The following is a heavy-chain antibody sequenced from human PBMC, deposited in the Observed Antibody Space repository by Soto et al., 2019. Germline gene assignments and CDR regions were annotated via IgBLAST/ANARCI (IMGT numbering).Heavy chain of an antibody. J-gene: IGHJ6*02. CDR2: TYYRSKWYN. CDR3: ARGVLLRYFDWKSEETDYYYGMDV. CDR1: GDSVSSNSAA. V-gene: IGHV6-1*01. Sequence: SQTLSLTCAISGDSVSSNSAAWNWIRQSPSRGLEWLGRTYYRSKWYNDYAVSVKSRITINPDTSKNQFSLQLNSVTPEDTAVYYCARGVLLRYFDWKSEETDYYYGMDVWGQGTTVTVSS. D-gene: IGHD3-9*01.